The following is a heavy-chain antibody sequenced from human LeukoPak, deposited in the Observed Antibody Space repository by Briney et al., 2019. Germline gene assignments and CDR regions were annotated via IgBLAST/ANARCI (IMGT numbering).Heavy chain of an antibody. D-gene: IGHD3-10*01. CDR2: INHSGST. V-gene: IGHV4-34*01. CDR1: GGSFSGYY. Sequence: SETLSLTCAVYGGSFSGYYWSSIRQPSGKGLEWIGEINHSGSTNYNPSLKSRVTISVDTSKNQFSLKLSSATAADTAVYYCARGVGTMVRGVIRPKYFDYWGQGTLVTVSS. J-gene: IGHJ4*02. CDR3: ARGVGTMVRGVIRPKYFDY.